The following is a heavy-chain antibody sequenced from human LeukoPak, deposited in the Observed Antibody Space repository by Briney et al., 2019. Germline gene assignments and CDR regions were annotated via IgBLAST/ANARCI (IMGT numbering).Heavy chain of an antibody. CDR1: GYTFTGYY. V-gene: IGHV1-2*04. J-gene: IGHJ6*02. CDR3: ARETSYYYGMDV. Sequence: ASVKVSCKASGYTFTGYYIHWVRQAPGQGLEWMGRINPNNGGTNYAQKFQGWVTMTRDTSISTAYMELSRLRSDDTAVYYCARETSYYYGMDVWGQGTTVTVSS. CDR2: INPNNGGT.